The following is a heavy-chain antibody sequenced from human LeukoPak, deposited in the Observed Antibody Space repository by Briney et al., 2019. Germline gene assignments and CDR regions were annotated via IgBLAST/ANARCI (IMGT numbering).Heavy chain of an antibody. Sequence: GGSLRLSCAASGFTFSSYAMSWVRQAPGKGLEWAANIKEDGSEKYYVDSVKGRFTISRGNAKNSLYLQMNSLRAEDTAVYYCARPAHCSSTSCSAFDYWDQGTLVTVSS. CDR2: IKEDGSEK. J-gene: IGHJ4*02. CDR1: GFTFSSYA. CDR3: ARPAHCSSTSCSAFDY. D-gene: IGHD2-2*01. V-gene: IGHV3-7*01.